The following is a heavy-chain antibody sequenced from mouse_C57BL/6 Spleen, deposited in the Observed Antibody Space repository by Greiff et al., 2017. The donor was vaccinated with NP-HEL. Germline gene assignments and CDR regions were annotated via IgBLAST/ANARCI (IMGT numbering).Heavy chain of an antibody. Sequence: VKLVESGPGLVQPSQSLSITCTVSGFSLTSYGVHWVRQSPGKGLEWLGVIWRGGSTDYNAAFMSRLSITKDNSKSQVFFKMNSLQADDTAIYYCAKEDYYGRAMDYWGQGTSFTVSS. J-gene: IGHJ4*01. D-gene: IGHD1-1*01. CDR2: IWRGGST. CDR3: AKEDYYGRAMDY. V-gene: IGHV2-5*01. CDR1: GFSLTSYG.